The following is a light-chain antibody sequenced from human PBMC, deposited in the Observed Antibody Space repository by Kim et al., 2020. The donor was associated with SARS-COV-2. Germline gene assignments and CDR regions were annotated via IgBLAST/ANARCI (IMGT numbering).Light chain of an antibody. Sequence: PGDRLTLSCRASQSVSSSYLAWYQQKPGQAPRLLSYGASSRATGIPDRFSGSGSGTDFTLTISRLEPEDFAVYYCQQYGSSPLTFGGGTKVEIK. J-gene: IGKJ4*01. CDR3: QQYGSSPLT. V-gene: IGKV3-20*01. CDR1: QSVSSSY. CDR2: GAS.